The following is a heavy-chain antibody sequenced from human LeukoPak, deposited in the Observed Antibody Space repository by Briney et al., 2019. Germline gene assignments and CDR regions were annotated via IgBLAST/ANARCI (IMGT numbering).Heavy chain of an antibody. J-gene: IGHJ4*02. CDR3: ARDWVTTVLGDY. V-gene: IGHV1-2*02. Sequence: ASVKVSCKASGYTFTGYYMHWVRQAPGQGLEWMGWINPNSGGTNYAQKFQGRVTMTRDTSTSTVYMELSSLRSEDTAVYYCARDWVTTVLGDYWGQGTLVTVSS. CDR2: INPNSGGT. D-gene: IGHD4-17*01. CDR1: GYTFTGYY.